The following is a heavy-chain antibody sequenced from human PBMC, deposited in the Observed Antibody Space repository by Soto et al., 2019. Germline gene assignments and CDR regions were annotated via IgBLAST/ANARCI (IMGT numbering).Heavy chain of an antibody. V-gene: IGHV4-30-4*01. CDR2: IYYSGST. J-gene: IGHJ6*03. D-gene: IGHD6-13*01. Sequence: SETPSITCTVCGGSICSGDYYWSWIRQPPGKGLEWIGYIYYSGSTYYNPSLKSRVTISVDTSKNQFSLKLSSVTAADTAVYYCARGRLGKYSSSWFNYYYMDVWGKGTTVTVSS. CDR1: GGSICSGDYY. CDR3: ARGRLGKYSSSWFNYYYMDV.